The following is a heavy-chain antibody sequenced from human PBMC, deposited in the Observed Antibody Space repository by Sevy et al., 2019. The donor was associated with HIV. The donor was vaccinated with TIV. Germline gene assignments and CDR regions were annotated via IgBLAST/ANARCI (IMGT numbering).Heavy chain of an antibody. V-gene: IGHV3-74*01. CDR1: GFTFSSYW. J-gene: IGHJ4*02. D-gene: IGHD1-20*01. Sequence: GGSLRLSCAASGFTFSSYWMHWVRQAPGKGLVWVSRINGEGSSTTYADSVKGRFIISRDNAKNTLYLQMNSLRAEDTAVYYCARARGITGTTGFDYWGQGTLVTVSS. CDR2: INGEGSST. CDR3: ARARGITGTTGFDY.